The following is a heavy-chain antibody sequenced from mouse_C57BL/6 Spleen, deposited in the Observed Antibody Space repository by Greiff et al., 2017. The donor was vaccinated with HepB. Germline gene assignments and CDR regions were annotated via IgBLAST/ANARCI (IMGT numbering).Heavy chain of an antibody. CDR1: GFTFSSYT. D-gene: IGHD1-1*01. J-gene: IGHJ2*01. CDR2: ISGGGGNT. CDR3: ARGDYYYGSLDY. V-gene: IGHV5-9*01. Sequence: EVMLVESGGGLVKPGGSLKLSCAASGFTFSSYTMSWVRQTPEKRLEWVATISGGGGNTYYPDSVKGRFTISRDNAKNTLYLQMSSLRSEDTALYYCARGDYYYGSLDYWGQGTTLTVSS.